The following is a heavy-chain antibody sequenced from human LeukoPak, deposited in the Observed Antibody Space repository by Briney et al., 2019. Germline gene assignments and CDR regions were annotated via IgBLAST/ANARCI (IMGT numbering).Heavy chain of an antibody. J-gene: IGHJ4*02. CDR3: AKDLGSKANTPIDY. V-gene: IGHV3-23*01. CDR1: GFTFSDHY. CDR2: ISGSGDST. D-gene: IGHD1-26*01. Sequence: GGSLRLSCAASGFTFSDHYMDWVRQAPGKGLEWVSAISGSGDSTYYADSVKGRFTISRDNSQNTLFLQISSLRAEDTAVYYCAKDLGSKANTPIDYWGQGTLVTVSS.